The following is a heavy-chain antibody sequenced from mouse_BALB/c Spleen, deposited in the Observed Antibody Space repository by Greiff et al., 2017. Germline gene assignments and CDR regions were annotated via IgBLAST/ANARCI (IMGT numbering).Heavy chain of an antibody. CDR3: ARRDYGHYYAMDY. J-gene: IGHJ4*01. CDR1: GFNIKDYY. D-gene: IGHD1-1*02. CDR2: IDPENGNT. V-gene: IGHV14-1*02. Sequence: EVQLQQSGAELVRSGASVKLSCTASGFNIKDYYMHWVKQRPEQGLEWIGWIDPENGNTIYDPKFQGKASITADTSSNTAYLQLSSLTSEDTAVYYCARRDYGHYYAMDYWGQGTSVTVSS.